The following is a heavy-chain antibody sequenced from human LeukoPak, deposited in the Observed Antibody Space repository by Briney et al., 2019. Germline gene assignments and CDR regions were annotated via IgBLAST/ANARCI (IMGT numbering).Heavy chain of an antibody. CDR1: GYTFISYY. V-gene: IGHV1-46*03. CDR2: INPSGGAT. D-gene: IGHD3-16*01. Sequence: ASVKVSCKAAGYTFISYYFHWVRQAPGQGLEWMGLINPSGGATSFAQKFRGRVSLTRHMSTGTVFMELSSLRSDDTAVYCCARNYYDTAGHFGYWGQGTLVTVSS. CDR3: ARNYYDTAGHFGY. J-gene: IGHJ4*02.